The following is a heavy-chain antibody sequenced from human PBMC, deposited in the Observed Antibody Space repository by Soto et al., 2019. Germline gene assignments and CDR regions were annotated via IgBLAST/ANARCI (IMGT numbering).Heavy chain of an antibody. CDR2: ISWNGASI. J-gene: IGHJ4*02. CDR1: GFTFDDYA. D-gene: IGHD3-10*01. V-gene: IGHV3-9*01. CDR3: ANLPLYGSGFDC. Sequence: EVQLVESGGGLVQPGRSLRLSCAASGFTFDDYAIHWVRQAPGRRLEWVAGISWNGASIGYADSVKGRFTISRDNAKNSLHLQMNSLRSEDTALYYCANLPLYGSGFDCWGQGTLVTVSS.